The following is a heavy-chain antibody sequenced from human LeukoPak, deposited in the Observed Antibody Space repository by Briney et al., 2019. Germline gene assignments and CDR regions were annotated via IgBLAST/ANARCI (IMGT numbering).Heavy chain of an antibody. CDR1: GYTFTSYG. CDR2: ISAYNGNT. D-gene: IGHD3-22*01. J-gene: IGHJ4*02. V-gene: IGHV1-18*01. CDR3: ARGGYYDSSGYYADY. Sequence: ASVKVSCKASGYTFTSYGISWVRQAPGQGLEWMGWISAYNGNTNYAQKFQGRVTMTRDTSISTAYMELSRLRSDDTALYYCARGGYYDSSGYYADYWGQGTLVTVSS.